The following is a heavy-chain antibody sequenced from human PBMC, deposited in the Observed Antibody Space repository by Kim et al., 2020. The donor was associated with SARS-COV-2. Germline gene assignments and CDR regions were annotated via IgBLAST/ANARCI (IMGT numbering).Heavy chain of an antibody. Sequence: GGSLRLSCAASGFTFSSYGMHWVRQAPGKGLEWVAVISYDGSNKYYADSVKGRFTISRDNSKNTLYLQMNSLRAEDTAVYYCAKVLYGSGSYYPIFDYWGQGTLVTVSS. CDR2: ISYDGSNK. CDR1: GFTFSSYG. CDR3: AKVLYGSGSYYPIFDY. V-gene: IGHV3-30*18. J-gene: IGHJ4*02. D-gene: IGHD3-10*01.